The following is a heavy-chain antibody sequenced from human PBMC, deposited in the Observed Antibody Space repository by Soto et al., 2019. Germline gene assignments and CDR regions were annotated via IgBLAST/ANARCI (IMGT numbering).Heavy chain of an antibody. CDR1: GGSFSGYY. CDR3: ARGRVATIFHGVDV. CDR2: INHSGST. J-gene: IGHJ6*04. Sequence: QVQLQQWGAGLLKPSETLSLTCAVYGGSFSGYYWSWIRQPPGKGLEWIGEINHSGSTNYNPSLKSRVTISVDTSKNQFSLKLSSVTAADTAVYYYARGRVATIFHGVDVWGKGTTVTVSS. D-gene: IGHD5-12*01. V-gene: IGHV4-34*01.